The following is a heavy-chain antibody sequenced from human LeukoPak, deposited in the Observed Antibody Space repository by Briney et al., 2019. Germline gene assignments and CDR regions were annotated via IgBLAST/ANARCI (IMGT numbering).Heavy chain of an antibody. V-gene: IGHV3-53*01. CDR1: RFTVSSNY. D-gene: IGHD4-17*01. CDR3: ARGDPYGDYVDY. CDR2: IYSNGNT. J-gene: IGHJ4*02. Sequence: GGSLRLSCVASRFTVSSNYMTWVRQAPGKGLEWVSVIYSNGNTYYADSVKGRFTVSRDNSKNTLYLQMHSLRADDTAVYYCARGDPYGDYVDYWGQGTLVTVSS.